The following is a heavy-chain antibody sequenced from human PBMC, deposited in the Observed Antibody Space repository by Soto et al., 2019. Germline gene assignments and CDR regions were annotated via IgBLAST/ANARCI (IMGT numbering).Heavy chain of an antibody. Sequence: PSETLSLTCAVYDGSFSGYYWSWIRQPPGKGLEWIGEINHSGSTNYNPSLKSRVTISVDTSKNQFSLKLSSVTAADTAVYYCARVSRRGIVVVVAAGGGPLYNWFDPWGQGTLVTVS. V-gene: IGHV4-34*01. J-gene: IGHJ5*02. CDR1: DGSFSGYY. CDR2: INHSGST. CDR3: ARVSRRGIVVVVAAGGGPLYNWFDP. D-gene: IGHD2-15*01.